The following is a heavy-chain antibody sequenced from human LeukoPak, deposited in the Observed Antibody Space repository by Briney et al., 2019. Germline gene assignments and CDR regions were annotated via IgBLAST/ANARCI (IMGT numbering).Heavy chain of an antibody. Sequence: ASVKVSCKASGYTFTCYGIGWVRQAPGQGLEWVGWISAYNGNTNYAQKLQGRVTMTTDTSTSTAYMELRSLRSDDTAVYYCAGVWWFGDPLGLDAFDIWGQGTMVTVSS. V-gene: IGHV1-18*01. J-gene: IGHJ3*02. CDR3: AGVWWFGDPLGLDAFDI. D-gene: IGHD3-10*01. CDR2: ISAYNGNT. CDR1: GYTFTCYG.